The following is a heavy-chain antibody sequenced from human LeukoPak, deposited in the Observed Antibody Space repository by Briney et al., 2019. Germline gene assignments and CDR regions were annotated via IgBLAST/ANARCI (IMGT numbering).Heavy chain of an antibody. J-gene: IGHJ4*02. CDR1: GFTFDDYA. V-gene: IGHV3-30*02. Sequence: GGSLRLSCAASGFTFDDYAMHWVRQAPGKGLEWVACIRYDGSNKYYADSVKGRFTISRDNSKNTLYLQMNSLRAEDTAVYYCAKDPFPGGTKRGAHYPNGFDYWGQGTLVTVSS. D-gene: IGHD1-26*01. CDR2: IRYDGSNK. CDR3: AKDPFPGGTKRGAHYPNGFDY.